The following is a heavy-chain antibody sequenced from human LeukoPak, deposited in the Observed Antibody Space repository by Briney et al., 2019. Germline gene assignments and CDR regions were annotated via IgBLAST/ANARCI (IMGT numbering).Heavy chain of an antibody. D-gene: IGHD2-15*01. Sequence: ASVKVSCKASGGTFSSYAISWVRQAPGQGLEWMGRIIPILGIANYAQKFQGRVTITADKSTSTAYMELSSLRSEDTAVYYCARDRGCSGGSCYSSYYYYGMDVWGQGTAVTVSS. CDR2: IIPILGIA. V-gene: IGHV1-69*04. J-gene: IGHJ6*02. CDR3: ARDRGCSGGSCYSSYYYYGMDV. CDR1: GGTFSSYA.